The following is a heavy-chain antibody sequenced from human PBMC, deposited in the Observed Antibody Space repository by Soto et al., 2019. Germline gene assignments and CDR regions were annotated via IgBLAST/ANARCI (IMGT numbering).Heavy chain of an antibody. D-gene: IGHD2-2*02. J-gene: IGHJ6*02. Sequence: ASVKVSFKASGYTFTSYAMHWVRQAPGQRLEWMGWINAGNGNTKYSQKFQGRVTITRDTSASTAYMELSSLRSEDTAVYYCASSHCSSTSCYTPNYYGMDVWGQGTTVTVSS. V-gene: IGHV1-3*01. CDR2: INAGNGNT. CDR1: GYTFTSYA. CDR3: ASSHCSSTSCYTPNYYGMDV.